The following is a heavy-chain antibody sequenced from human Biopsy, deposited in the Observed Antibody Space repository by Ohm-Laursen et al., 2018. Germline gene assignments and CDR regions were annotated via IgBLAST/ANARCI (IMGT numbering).Heavy chain of an antibody. Sequence: SQTLSFTCTVSGGSVRSPDHRWNWVRRAPGKGLEWFGNIYYSWTTLYNPSLSGRVTMDLDRSTNQFSLKLKSVTSADTAVYFCARAYFYGMGTSNYFLDSWGQGALVTVSS. J-gene: IGHJ4*02. CDR3: ARAYFYGMGTSNYFLDS. D-gene: IGHD3-10*01. CDR2: IYYSWTT. CDR1: GGSVRSPDHR. V-gene: IGHV4-30-4*08.